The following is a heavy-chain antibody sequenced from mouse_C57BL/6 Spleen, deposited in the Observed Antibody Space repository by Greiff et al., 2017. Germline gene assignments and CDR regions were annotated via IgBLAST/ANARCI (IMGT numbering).Heavy chain of an antibody. Sequence: EVKLVESGGGLVKPGGSLKLSCAASGFTFSSYAMSWVRQTPEKRLEWVATISDGGSYTYYPDNVKGRFTISRDNAKNNLYLQMSHLKSEDTAMYYWARDKDDAMDYWGQGTSVTVSS. CDR3: ARDKDDAMDY. V-gene: IGHV5-4*01. CDR1: GFTFSSYA. J-gene: IGHJ4*01. CDR2: ISDGGSYT.